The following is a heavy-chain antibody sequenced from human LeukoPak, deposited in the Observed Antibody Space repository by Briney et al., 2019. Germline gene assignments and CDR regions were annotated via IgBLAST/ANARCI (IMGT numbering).Heavy chain of an antibody. V-gene: IGHV4-34*01. CDR2: INHTGST. CDR1: GGSFSGYY. D-gene: IGHD3-22*01. Sequence: SETLSLTCAVYGGSFSGYYWSWIRQPPGKGLEWIGEINHTGSTNYNPSLKSRVTISVDTSKNQFSLKLSSVTAADTAVYYCARRPSSSTKRVVFTGGFWFDPWGQGTLVTVSS. CDR3: ARRPSSSTKRVVFTGGFWFDP. J-gene: IGHJ5*02.